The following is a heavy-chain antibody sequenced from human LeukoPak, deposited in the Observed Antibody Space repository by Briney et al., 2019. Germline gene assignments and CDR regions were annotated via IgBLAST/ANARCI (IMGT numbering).Heavy chain of an antibody. CDR2: INPNSGGT. D-gene: IGHD3-10*01. CDR1: GYTFTGYY. J-gene: IGHJ4*02. CDR3: ARVFRSYGSGSLYFDY. V-gene: IGHV1-2*02. Sequence: ASVKVSCKASGYTFTGYYMHWVRQAPGQGLEWMGWINPNSGGTNYAQKFQGRATMTRDTSISTAYMELSRLRSDDTAVYYCARVFRSYGSGSLYFDYWGQGTLVTVSS.